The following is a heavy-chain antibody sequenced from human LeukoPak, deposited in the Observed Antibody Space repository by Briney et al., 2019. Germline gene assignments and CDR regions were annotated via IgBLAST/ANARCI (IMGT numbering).Heavy chain of an antibody. Sequence: GGSLRLSCAASGFTFSSYWMSWVRQAPGKGLEWVANIKQDGSEKYYVDSVKGRFTISRDNAQNSLYLQVNSLRAEDTAVYYCARDYYGSGSYYLYYFDYWGQGTPVAVSS. CDR2: IKQDGSEK. CDR1: GFTFSSYW. D-gene: IGHD3-10*01. CDR3: ARDYYGSGSYYLYYFDY. V-gene: IGHV3-7*01. J-gene: IGHJ4*02.